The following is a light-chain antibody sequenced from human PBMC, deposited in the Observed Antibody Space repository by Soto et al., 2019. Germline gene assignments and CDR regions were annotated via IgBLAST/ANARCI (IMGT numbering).Light chain of an antibody. Sequence: LTQPPSGSGSPGQSVTISCTGTSSDVGNYNRVSWYQQSPGTAPKLMIYEVSNRPSGVPDRFSGSKSANTASLTISGLQAEDEADYYCSSYGSSSPYVFGTGTKVTVL. CDR2: EVS. V-gene: IGLV2-18*02. CDR3: SSYGSSSPYV. J-gene: IGLJ1*01. CDR1: SSDVGNYNR.